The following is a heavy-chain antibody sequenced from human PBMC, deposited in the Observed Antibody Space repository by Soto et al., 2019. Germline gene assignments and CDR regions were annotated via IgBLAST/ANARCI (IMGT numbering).Heavy chain of an antibody. J-gene: IGHJ6*02. Sequence: KTSETLSLTCTVSGGSISSGGYYWSWIRQHPGKGLEWIGYIYYSGSTYYNPSLKSRVTISVDTSKNQFSLKLSSVTAADTAVYYCATNYDILTGYYHALSRYYGMDVWGQGTTVTVSS. V-gene: IGHV4-31*03. D-gene: IGHD3-9*01. CDR1: GGSISSGGYY. CDR2: IYYSGST. CDR3: ATNYDILTGYYHALSRYYGMDV.